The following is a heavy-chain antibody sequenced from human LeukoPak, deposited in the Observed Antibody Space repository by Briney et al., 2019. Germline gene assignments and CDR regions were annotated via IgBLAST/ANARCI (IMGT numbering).Heavy chain of an antibody. D-gene: IGHD2-15*01. Sequence: PSETLSVTCTVSGGSMNDYYWSWIRQPPGKGLEWIGYMYYSGSTNYNPSLKSRVSRSIDTSKNQFSLKLSSVTAADTAVYYCARDRYCIGGICYSGRFDPWGRGTLVTVSS. CDR3: ARDRYCIGGICYSGRFDP. CDR1: GGSMNDYY. CDR2: MYYSGST. V-gene: IGHV4-59*01. J-gene: IGHJ5*02.